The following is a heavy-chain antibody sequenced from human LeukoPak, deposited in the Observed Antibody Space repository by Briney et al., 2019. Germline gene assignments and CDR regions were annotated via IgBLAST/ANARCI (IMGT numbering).Heavy chain of an antibody. Sequence: GPLRLSCAASRFAFNFYAMSWVRQAPGKGLQWVSTINANGINTYYEDSVRGRFTISRDNSKDTLYLQLNSLRAEDTAIYFCAKPISGGLAVSADWFDPWGQGTLVIVSS. CDR2: INANGINT. CDR1: RFAFNFYA. V-gene: IGHV3-23*01. CDR3: AKPISGGLAVSADWFDP. D-gene: IGHD6-19*01. J-gene: IGHJ5*02.